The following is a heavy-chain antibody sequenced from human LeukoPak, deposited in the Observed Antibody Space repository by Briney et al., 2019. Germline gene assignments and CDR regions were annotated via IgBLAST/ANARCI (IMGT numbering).Heavy chain of an antibody. CDR3: ARLDYSNYLFDY. Sequence: SETLSLTCTVSGGSISSGGYSWSWIRQHPGKGLEWIGYIYYSGSTNYNPSLKSRVTISVDTSKNQFSLKLSSVTAADTAVYYCARLDYSNYLFDYWGQGTLVTVSS. V-gene: IGHV4-61*08. CDR2: IYYSGST. CDR1: GGSISSGGYS. D-gene: IGHD4-11*01. J-gene: IGHJ4*02.